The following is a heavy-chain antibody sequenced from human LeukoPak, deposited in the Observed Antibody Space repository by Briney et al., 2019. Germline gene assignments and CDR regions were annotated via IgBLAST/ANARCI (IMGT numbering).Heavy chain of an antibody. CDR3: AKGSYSSGWANRY. CDR1: GFTFSSYA. V-gene: IGHV3-23*01. J-gene: IGHJ4*02. CDR2: ISGSGAGT. Sequence: GGSLRLSCAASGFTFSSYAMSWVHQAPGEGLEWVSAISGSGAGTYYADSVKGRFTISRDNSKNTLYLQMNSLRADDTAVYYCAKGSYSSGWANRYWGQGTLVTVSS. D-gene: IGHD6-19*01.